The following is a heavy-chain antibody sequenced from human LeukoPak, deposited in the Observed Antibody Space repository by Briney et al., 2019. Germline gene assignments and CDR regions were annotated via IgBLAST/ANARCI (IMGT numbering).Heavy chain of an antibody. CDR2: VYYSGST. V-gene: IGHV4-61*01. CDR1: GGSVSSGTDY. Sequence: PSETLSLTCTVSGGSVSSGTDYWNWIRQPPGKGLEWIGYVYYSGSTKYNPSLKSRVTISVDTSKNQFSLKLTSVTAADTAVYYCARDKGILGYCSGGGCPKGLGWFDPWGQGTLVTVSS. D-gene: IGHD2-15*01. J-gene: IGHJ5*02. CDR3: ARDKGILGYCSGGGCPKGLGWFDP.